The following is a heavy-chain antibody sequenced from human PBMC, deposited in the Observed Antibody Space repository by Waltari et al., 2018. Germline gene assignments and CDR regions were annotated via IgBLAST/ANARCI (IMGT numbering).Heavy chain of an antibody. D-gene: IGHD1-1*01. CDR3: AKDWVARNGIYDPFDL. CDR1: GSAFNSYS. V-gene: IGHV3-23*01. Sequence: EMQLLESGGGLIQPGGSLRLSCTASGSAFNSYSLLFGSEANLTCTLTGRRDASGSSNDPYYTDSVKGRFTISRDNSKSTLYLQMNSLTVEDTAVYYCAKDWVARNGIYDPFDLWGQGTLVMVSS. J-gene: IGHJ3*01. CDR2: ASGSSNDP.